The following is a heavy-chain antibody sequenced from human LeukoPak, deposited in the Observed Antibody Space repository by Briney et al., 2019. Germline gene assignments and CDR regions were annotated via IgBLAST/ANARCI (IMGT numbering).Heavy chain of an antibody. Sequence: SVKVSCKASGGTFSSYAISWVRQAPGQGLEWMGGIIPIFGTTNYAQKFQGRLTISADESTTTAYLELISLRSEDTAVYYCARAHPEYSVYDPWRFSMDVWGKGTTVTISP. D-gene: IGHD5/OR15-5a*01. J-gene: IGHJ6*04. CDR1: GGTFSSYA. V-gene: IGHV1-69*13. CDR3: ARAHPEYSVYDPWRFSMDV. CDR2: IIPIFGTT.